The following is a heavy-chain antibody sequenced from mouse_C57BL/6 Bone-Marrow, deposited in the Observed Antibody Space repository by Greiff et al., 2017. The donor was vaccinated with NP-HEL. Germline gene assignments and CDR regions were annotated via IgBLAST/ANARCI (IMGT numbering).Heavy chain of an antibody. CDR2: IYPRSGNT. D-gene: IGHD1-1*01. CDR1: GYTFTSYG. J-gene: IGHJ4*01. Sequence: QVQLKESGAELARPGASVKLSCKASGYTFTSYGISWVKQSTGQGLEWIGEIYPRSGNTYYNEKFKGKATLTADKSSSTAYMELRSLTSEDSAVYFCARPYYYGSSSYAMDYWGQGTSVTVSS. V-gene: IGHV1-81*01. CDR3: ARPYYYGSSSYAMDY.